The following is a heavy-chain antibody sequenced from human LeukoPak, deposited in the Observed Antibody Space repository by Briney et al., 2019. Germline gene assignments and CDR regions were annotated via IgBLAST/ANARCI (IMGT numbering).Heavy chain of an antibody. CDR2: IYYSGST. V-gene: IGHV4-59*01. CDR1: GGSISSYY. CDR3: ARGETRNYFDY. Sequence: SETLSLTCTVSGGSISSYYWSWIRQPPGKGLEWIGYIYYSGSTNYNPSLKSRVTISVDTSKNHFSLKLSSVTAADTALYYCARGETRNYFDYWGQGTLVTVSS. J-gene: IGHJ4*02.